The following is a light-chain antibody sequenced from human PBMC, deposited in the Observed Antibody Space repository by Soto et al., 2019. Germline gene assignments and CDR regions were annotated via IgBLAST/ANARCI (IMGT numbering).Light chain of an antibody. CDR3: AAWDDSLSGPV. J-gene: IGLJ2*01. Sequence: QSVLTQPPSASGTPGQSVTISCSGSSANIGSNYVYWYQQLPGTAPKLLIYRNDQRPSGVPDRFSGSKSGTSASLPISGLRSADAADYYCAAWDDSLSGPVFGGGTKLTVL. CDR2: RND. V-gene: IGLV1-47*01. CDR1: SANIGSNY.